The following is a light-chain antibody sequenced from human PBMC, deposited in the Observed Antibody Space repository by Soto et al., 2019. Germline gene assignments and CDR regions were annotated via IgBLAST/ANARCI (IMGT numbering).Light chain of an antibody. V-gene: IGLV2-11*01. CDR2: DVT. CDR1: SSDVGNYNY. J-gene: IGLJ1*01. Sequence: QSALTQPRSLSGSPGQSVTISCTGTSSDVGNYNYVSWYQQHPGKAPKFMIYDVTKRPSGVPDRFSGSKSGNTASLTISGLQAEDEADYYCCSYAGDYSYVFGTGTKLTVL. CDR3: CSYAGDYSYV.